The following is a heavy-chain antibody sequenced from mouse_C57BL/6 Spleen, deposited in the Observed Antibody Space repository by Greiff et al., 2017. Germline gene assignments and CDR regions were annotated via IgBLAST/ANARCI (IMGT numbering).Heavy chain of an antibody. Sequence: EVKVVESEGGLVQPGSSMKLSCTASGFTFSDYYMAWVRQVPEKGLEWVANINYDGSSTYYLDSLKSRFIISRDNAKNILYLQMSSLKSEDTATYYCARVLSYYGSRQGAMDYWGQGTSVTVSS. D-gene: IGHD1-1*01. CDR2: INYDGSST. J-gene: IGHJ4*01. CDR3: ARVLSYYGSRQGAMDY. V-gene: IGHV5-16*01. CDR1: GFTFSDYY.